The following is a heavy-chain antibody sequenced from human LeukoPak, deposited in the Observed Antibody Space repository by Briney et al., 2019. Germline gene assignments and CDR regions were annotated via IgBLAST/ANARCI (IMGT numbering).Heavy chain of an antibody. CDR1: GFTFSSYG. Sequence: GRSLRLSCAASGFTFSSYGMHWVRQAPGKGLEWVAVISNDANNKHYADSVKGRFTISRDNSKNTLYLQMNSLRPEDTAVYYCARGAGASGGRDYYSDYWGQGMLVAVSS. V-gene: IGHV3-30*19. CDR2: ISNDANNK. D-gene: IGHD6-13*01. CDR3: ARGAGASGGRDYYSDY. J-gene: IGHJ4*02.